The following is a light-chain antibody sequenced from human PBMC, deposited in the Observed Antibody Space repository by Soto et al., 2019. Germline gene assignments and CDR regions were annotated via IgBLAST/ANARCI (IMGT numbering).Light chain of an antibody. CDR1: SSDVGAYNF. CDR2: DVN. Sequence: QSVLTQPRSVSGSPGQSVTISCTGTSSDVGAYNFVSWYQQHPGKAPKLMIYDVNQRPSGVPGRISGSKSGNTASLTIFWLQAEDEADYYCCSFAGTYIHYVFGTGTKVTVL. V-gene: IGLV2-11*01. CDR3: CSFAGTYIHYV. J-gene: IGLJ1*01.